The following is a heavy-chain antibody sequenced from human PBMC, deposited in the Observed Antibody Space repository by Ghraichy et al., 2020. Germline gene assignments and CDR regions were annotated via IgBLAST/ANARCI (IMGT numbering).Heavy chain of an antibody. Sequence: SETLSLTCTVSGGSISSYYWSWIRQPPGKGLEWIGYIYYSGSTNYSPSLKSRVTISADTSKNQFSLKLSSVTAAETAVYYCGRNRDGSGGSCYSFGYYYYGMDVWGHGTTFTVSS. CDR3: GRNRDGSGGSCYSFGYYYYGMDV. V-gene: IGHV4-59*01. CDR2: IYYSGST. D-gene: IGHD2-15*01. CDR1: GGSISSYY. J-gene: IGHJ6*02.